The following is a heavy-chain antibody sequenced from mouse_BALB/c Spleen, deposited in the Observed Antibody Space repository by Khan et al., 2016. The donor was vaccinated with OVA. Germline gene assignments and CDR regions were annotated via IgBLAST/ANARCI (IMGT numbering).Heavy chain of an antibody. Sequence: VQLKQSGAELVKAGASVKMSCKASGYTFTSYWMHWVKQRPGQGLEWFAETNPTNGRTYYNEKFKSKATLTVDKSSSTAYMLLSGLTSEDSAVYYCTRIKKIEATYIDYWGQGTTLTVSS. V-gene: IGHV1S81*02. J-gene: IGHJ2*01. CDR1: GYTFTSYW. CDR3: TRIKKIEATYIDY. CDR2: TNPTNGRT. D-gene: IGHD1-1*01.